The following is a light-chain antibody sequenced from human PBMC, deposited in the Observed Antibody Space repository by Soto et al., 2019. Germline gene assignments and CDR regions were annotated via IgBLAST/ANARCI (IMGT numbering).Light chain of an antibody. CDR2: DDS. J-gene: IGLJ3*02. Sequence: SYELAQAPSVSVAPGQTARITCGGDNIGSKSVHWYQQKPGQAPVLVIYDDSDRPSGIPERFSGSNSGTTATLTISRVEAGDEADLYCQVWDPGLDHRGVFGGGTKVTVL. CDR3: QVWDPGLDHRGV. V-gene: IGLV3-21*02. CDR1: NIGSKS.